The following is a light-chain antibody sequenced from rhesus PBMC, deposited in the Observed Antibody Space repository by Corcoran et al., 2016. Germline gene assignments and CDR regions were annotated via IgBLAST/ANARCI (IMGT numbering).Light chain of an antibody. J-gene: IGKJ4*01. CDR2: EVS. CDR1: QSLLDSDDGNTY. Sequence: DIVMTQTPFSLPVSPGEPASLSCRSSQSLLDSDDGNTYLEWYLHKPGQSPPPLIYEVSNPASGVPDRFSGSGSDTDFTLKISRVEAEDVGVYYCMQALEFPLTFGGGTKVEIK. CDR3: MQALEFPLT. V-gene: IGKV2S20*01.